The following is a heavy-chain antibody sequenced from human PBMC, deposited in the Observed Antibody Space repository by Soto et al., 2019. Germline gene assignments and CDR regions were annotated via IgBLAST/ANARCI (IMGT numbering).Heavy chain of an antibody. D-gene: IGHD3-10*02. CDR1: GYIFNSHA. CDR2: INAGNGNT. V-gene: IGHV1-3*01. CDR3: ARDQSGIGYYVDWFDP. Sequence: QGHLVQSGAEVKKPGASVKVSCKASGYIFNSHAMHWVRQAPGQRLEWMGWINAGNGNTYYSQNFKHRVTFTRDTIATTVFMELTSLTSEDTAVYYCARDQSGIGYYVDWFDPWGQGTLVTVSS. J-gene: IGHJ5*02.